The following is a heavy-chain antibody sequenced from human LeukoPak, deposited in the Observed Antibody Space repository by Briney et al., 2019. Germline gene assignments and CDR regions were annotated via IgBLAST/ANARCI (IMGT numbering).Heavy chain of an antibody. Sequence: SETLSLTCTVSGGSISSYYWSWIRQPPGKGLEWIGYIYYSGSTNYNPSLKSRVTISVDTSKNQFSLKLSSVTAADTAVYYCARLATYYYDSSGDGTFDYWGQGTLVTVSS. CDR1: GGSISSYY. CDR3: ARLATYYYDSSGDGTFDY. J-gene: IGHJ4*02. D-gene: IGHD3-22*01. V-gene: IGHV4-59*08. CDR2: IYYSGST.